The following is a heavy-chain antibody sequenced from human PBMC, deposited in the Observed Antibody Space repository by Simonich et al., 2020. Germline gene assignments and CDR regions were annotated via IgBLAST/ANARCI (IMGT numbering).Heavy chain of an antibody. CDR3: ASGWDWGFSHMSDY. CDR2: NNPNSGCT. V-gene: IGHV1-2*06. CDR1: GYTFTGYY. D-gene: IGHD7-27*01. Sequence: QVQLVQSGAEVKKPGASVKVSCKASGYTFTGYYMHWVRQAPGQGLEWMERNNPNSGCTNDAQKFQGRVTMTRDTSISTAYMELSRLRSDDTAVYYCASGWDWGFSHMSDYWGQGTLVTVSS. J-gene: IGHJ4*02.